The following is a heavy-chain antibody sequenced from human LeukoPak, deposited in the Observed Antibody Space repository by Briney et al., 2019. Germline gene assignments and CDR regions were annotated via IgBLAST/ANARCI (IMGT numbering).Heavy chain of an antibody. D-gene: IGHD3-16*01. J-gene: IGHJ4*02. Sequence: GGSLRLSCAASGFTFSSHAMAWVRQAPGKGLEWVSLISGSGGNTYYADSVKGRFTISRDNSKNTLYLQMNSLRAEDTAVYYCARGSSAMITFGGIPRGYYFDYWGQGTLVTVSS. CDR3: ARGSSAMITFGGIPRGYYFDY. CDR2: ISGSGGNT. CDR1: GFTFSSHA. V-gene: IGHV3-23*01.